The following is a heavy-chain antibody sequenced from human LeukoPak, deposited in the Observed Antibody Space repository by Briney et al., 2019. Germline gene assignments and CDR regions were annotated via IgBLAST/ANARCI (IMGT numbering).Heavy chain of an antibody. CDR3: SSEDTADYKGRFDH. V-gene: IGHV4-4*08. Sequence: SETLSLTCSVSGGSINSRFWAWIRQPPGKGLEWIGYIYEGIPTYNPSLKSRVTISADTSNSQYSLKLNSVTAADKAVYYCSSEDTADYKGRFDHWGQGTLVTVSS. J-gene: IGHJ4*02. D-gene: IGHD4-11*01. CDR1: GGSINSRF. CDR2: IYEGIP.